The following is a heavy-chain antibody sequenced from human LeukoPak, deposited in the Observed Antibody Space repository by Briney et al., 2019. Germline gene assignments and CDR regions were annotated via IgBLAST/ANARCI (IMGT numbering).Heavy chain of an antibody. CDR3: ARGGIITIFGVVITTYYYYYMDV. CDR1: GYTFTSYQ. CDR2: INPNSGGT. Sequence: ASVKVSCKASGYTFTSYQMHWVRQAPGQGLEWMGWINPNSGGTNYAQKFQGRVTMTRDTSISTAYMELSRLRSDDTAVYYCARGGIITIFGVVITTYYYYYMDVWGKGTTVTVSS. D-gene: IGHD3-3*01. J-gene: IGHJ6*03. V-gene: IGHV1-2*02.